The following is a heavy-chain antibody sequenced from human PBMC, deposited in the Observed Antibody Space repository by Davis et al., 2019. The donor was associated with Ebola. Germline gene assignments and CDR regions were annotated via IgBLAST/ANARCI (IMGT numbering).Heavy chain of an antibody. J-gene: IGHJ6*02. CDR1: GGSFSGYY. V-gene: IGHV4-59*12. CDR3: ARVELYYYYYGMDV. CDR2: IYYSGST. D-gene: IGHD1-7*01. Sequence: SETLSLTCAVYGGSFSGYYWSWIRQPPGKGLEWIGYIYYSGSTNYNPSLKSRVTISVDTSKNQFSLKLSSVTAADTAVYYCARVELYYYYYGMDVWGQGTTVTVSS.